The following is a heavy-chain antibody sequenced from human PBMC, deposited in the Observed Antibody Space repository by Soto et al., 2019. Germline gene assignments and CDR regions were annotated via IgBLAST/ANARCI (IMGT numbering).Heavy chain of an antibody. J-gene: IGHJ4*02. Sequence: PWGSLRLSCAASGFTFSSYAMHWVRQAPGKGLEWVAVISYDGSNKYYADSVKGRFTISRDNSKNTLYLQMNSLRAEDTAVYYCARERYCSSTSCFDYWGQGTLVTVSS. V-gene: IGHV3-30-3*01. CDR1: GFTFSSYA. D-gene: IGHD2-2*01. CDR3: ARERYCSSTSCFDY. CDR2: ISYDGSNK.